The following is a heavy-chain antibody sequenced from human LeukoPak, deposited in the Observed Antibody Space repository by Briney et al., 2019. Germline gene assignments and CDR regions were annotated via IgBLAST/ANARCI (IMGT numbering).Heavy chain of an antibody. V-gene: IGHV3-30*18. J-gene: IGHJ6*02. CDR3: AKEEYYGSGSYLGYYYYGMDV. Sequence: PGGSLRLSCAASGFTFSSYGMHWVRQAPGKGLEWVAVVSYDGSNKYYADSVKGRFTISRDNSKNTLYLQMNSLRAEDTAVYYCAKEEYYGSGSYLGYYYYGMDVWGQGTTATVSS. CDR2: VSYDGSNK. CDR1: GFTFSSYG. D-gene: IGHD3-10*01.